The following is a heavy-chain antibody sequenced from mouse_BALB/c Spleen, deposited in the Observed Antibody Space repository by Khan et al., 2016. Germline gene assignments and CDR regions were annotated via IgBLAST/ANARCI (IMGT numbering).Heavy chain of an antibody. J-gene: IGHJ4*01. CDR3: ARLRRGDARDY. V-gene: IGHV3-6*01. Sequence: EVQLQESGPGLVKPSQSLSLTCSVTGYSITSGYYWNWIRQFPGNNLEWMGYISYDGSNNYNPSLKNRISIARDTSKNQFFLKLNSVTTEDTATYYCARLRRGDARDYWGQGTSVTVSS. D-gene: IGHD2-12*01. CDR1: GYSITSGYY. CDR2: ISYDGSN.